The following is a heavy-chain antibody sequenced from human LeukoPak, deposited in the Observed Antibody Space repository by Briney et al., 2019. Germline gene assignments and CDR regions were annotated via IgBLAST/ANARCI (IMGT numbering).Heavy chain of an antibody. CDR1: GGSVTSGGCY. CDR2: MYYTGST. D-gene: IGHD2-15*01. V-gene: IGHV4-61*08. CDR3: ATTGYCSGGSCYGEYFQH. J-gene: IGHJ1*01. Sequence: SETLSLTCSVSGGSVTSGGCYWNWIRQHPGKGLEWIGYMYYTGSTNYNASLKSRVTTSVDTSKNQFSLKLSSVTAADTAVYYCATTGYCSGGSCYGEYFQHWGQGTLVTVSS.